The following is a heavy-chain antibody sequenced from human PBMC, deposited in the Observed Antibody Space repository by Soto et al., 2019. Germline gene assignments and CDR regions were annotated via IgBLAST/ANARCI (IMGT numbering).Heavy chain of an antibody. CDR3: ARGSSRFQDPYYYYAMDV. J-gene: IGHJ6*02. D-gene: IGHD6-13*01. CDR2: ISPFNGNT. Sequence: ASVKVSCKSSGYPFTHYGITWVRQAPGQGLEWMGWISPFNGNTNYGQTLQGRVTLTTDTSTSTVYMELNSLQTEDTAVYYCARGSSRFQDPYYYYAMDVWGQGTTVTVSS. V-gene: IGHV1-18*01. CDR1: GYPFTHYG.